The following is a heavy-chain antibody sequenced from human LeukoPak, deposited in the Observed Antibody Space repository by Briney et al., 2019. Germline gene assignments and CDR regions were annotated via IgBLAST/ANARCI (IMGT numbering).Heavy chain of an antibody. J-gene: IGHJ5*02. Sequence: KSSETLSLTCGVYGGSLRGHYWSWIRQPPGKGLEWVGEINHSGSTNYNPSLKSRVTISVDTSKNQFSLKLSSVTAADTAVYYCARGRPEILITMVRGVPINYLNWFDPWGQGTLVTVSS. D-gene: IGHD3-10*01. CDR1: GGSLRGHY. CDR3: ARGRPEILITMVRGVPINYLNWFDP. CDR2: INHSGST. V-gene: IGHV4-34*01.